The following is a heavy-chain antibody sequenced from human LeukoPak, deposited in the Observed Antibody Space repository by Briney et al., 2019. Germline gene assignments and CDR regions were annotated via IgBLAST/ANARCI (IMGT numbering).Heavy chain of an antibody. J-gene: IGHJ4*02. CDR1: GGSISGSSYY. Sequence: SETLSLTCTVSGGSISGSSYYWGWIRQPPGKGLEWIGSIYYSGSTYYNPSLKSRVTISVDTSKNQFSLKLSSVTAADTAVYYCANLLYRDSSGYSTFDYWGQGTLVTVSS. CDR2: IYYSGST. CDR3: ANLLYRDSSGYSTFDY. D-gene: IGHD3-22*01. V-gene: IGHV4-39*01.